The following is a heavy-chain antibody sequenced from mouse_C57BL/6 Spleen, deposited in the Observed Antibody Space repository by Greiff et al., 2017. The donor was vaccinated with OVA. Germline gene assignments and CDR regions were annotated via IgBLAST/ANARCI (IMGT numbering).Heavy chain of an antibody. V-gene: IGHV1-53*01. CDR3: ARREGDSSGPAWFAY. CDR1: GYTFTSYW. CDR2: INPSNGGT. J-gene: IGHJ3*01. Sequence: QVQLQQPGTELVKPGASVKLSCKASGYTFTSYWMHWVKQRPGQGLEWIGNINPSNGGTNYNEKFKSKATLTVDKSSSTAYMQLSSLTSEDSAVYYGARREGDSSGPAWFAYWGQGTLVTVAA. D-gene: IGHD3-2*02.